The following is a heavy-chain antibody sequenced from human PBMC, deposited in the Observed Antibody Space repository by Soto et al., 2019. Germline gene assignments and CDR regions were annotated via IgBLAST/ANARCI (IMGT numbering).Heavy chain of an antibody. D-gene: IGHD6-13*01. Sequence: QLQLQESGPGLVKPSDTLFLTCTVSGGSISSRSYYWGLIRQPPGNGLEWIGSIYYSGSTYYNPSLKSRVTISVDTSKNQFSLKLSSVTAADTAVYYCARALHSSSWYVGPFDYWGQGTLVTVSS. CDR1: GGSISSRSYY. V-gene: IGHV4-39*01. CDR3: ARALHSSSWYVGPFDY. CDR2: IYYSGST. J-gene: IGHJ4*02.